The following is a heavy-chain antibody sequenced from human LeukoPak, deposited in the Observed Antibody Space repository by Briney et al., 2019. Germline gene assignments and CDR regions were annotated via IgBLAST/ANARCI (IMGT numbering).Heavy chain of an antibody. J-gene: IGHJ4*02. V-gene: IGHV4-38-2*02. CDR3: ARSGSYYYDSSGSFDY. CDR2: IYHSGST. D-gene: IGHD3-22*01. CDR1: GYSISSGYY. Sequence: PSETLSLTCTVSGYSISSGYYWGWIRQPPGKGLEWIGSIYHSGSTHYNPSLKSRVTISVDTSKNQFSLKLSSVTAADTAVYYCARSGSYYYDSSGSFDYWGQGTLVTVSS.